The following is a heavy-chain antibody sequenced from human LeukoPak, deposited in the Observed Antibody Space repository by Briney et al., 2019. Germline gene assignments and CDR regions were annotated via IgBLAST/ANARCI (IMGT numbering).Heavy chain of an antibody. J-gene: IGHJ4*02. CDR2: IKKDGNEK. D-gene: IGHD6-19*01. CDR1: GFTFCSYW. Sequence: GGSLRLSCAGSGFTFCSYWMSRVRQAPGKGLEWVANIKKDGNEKYYVDSVKGRFTISRDNAKNSLYLHMDSLRAEDTAVYYCARGAYSSGWAYFDHWGQGTLVTVSS. V-gene: IGHV3-7*01. CDR3: ARGAYSSGWAYFDH.